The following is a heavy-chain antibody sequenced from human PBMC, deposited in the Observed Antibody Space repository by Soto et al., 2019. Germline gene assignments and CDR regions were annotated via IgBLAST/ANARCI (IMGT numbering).Heavy chain of an antibody. Sequence: EVQLVESGGGLVQPGRSLRLSCAASGFTFDDYAMHWVRQAPGKGLEWVSGISWNSGSIGYADSVKGRFTISRDNAKNSLYLQMNSLRAEDTALYYCTTDVGPTVPAAAWGQGTLVTVSS. CDR2: ISWNSGSI. V-gene: IGHV3-9*01. D-gene: IGHD2-2*01. CDR3: TTDVGPTVPAAA. CDR1: GFTFDDYA. J-gene: IGHJ4*02.